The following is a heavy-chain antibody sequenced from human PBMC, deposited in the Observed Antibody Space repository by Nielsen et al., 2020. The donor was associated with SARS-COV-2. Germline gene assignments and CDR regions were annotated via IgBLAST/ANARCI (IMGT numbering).Heavy chain of an antibody. CDR3: ARDPYHGSGTFRFYGMDL. CDR2: ISGSGTTI. Sequence: WIRQPPGKGLEWVSYISGSGTTIYYTDSVRGRFTISRDNAKNSLYLQMDSLRAEDTALYYCARDPYHGSGTFRFYGMDLWGQGTTVTVSS. D-gene: IGHD3-10*01. V-gene: IGHV3-11*04. J-gene: IGHJ6*02.